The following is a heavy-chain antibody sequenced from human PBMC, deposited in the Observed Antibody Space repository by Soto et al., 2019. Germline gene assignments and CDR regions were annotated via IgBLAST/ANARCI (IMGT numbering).Heavy chain of an antibody. J-gene: IGHJ6*02. Sequence: PSETLSLTCGVYGGSLSNYYWSWIRQSPGKGLEWIGEISHSGVTNHNPSLKSRVTISVDTSKSQFSLKVRSLTAADTAVYYCARGPIGPTRLSYYYYGMDVWGQGTTVTVSS. CDR3: ARGPIGPTRLSYYYYGMDV. CDR1: GGSLSNYY. V-gene: IGHV4-34*01. D-gene: IGHD2-8*01. CDR2: ISHSGVT.